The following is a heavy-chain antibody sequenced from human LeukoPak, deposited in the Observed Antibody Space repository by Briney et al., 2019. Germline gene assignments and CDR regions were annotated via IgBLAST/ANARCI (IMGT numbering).Heavy chain of an antibody. CDR2: IYYSGTT. CDR3: TGYSAGWSSGGGY. Sequence: SETLSLTCTVSGGSISSLTYYWGWIRQPPGKGLEWIASIYYSGTTYHSPSLKSRVAISVNRSNNQFSLRLSSATAADTAAYFCTGYSAGWSSGGGYWGQGTVVTVSS. CDR1: GGSISSLTYY. J-gene: IGHJ4*02. V-gene: IGHV4-39*01. D-gene: IGHD6-19*01.